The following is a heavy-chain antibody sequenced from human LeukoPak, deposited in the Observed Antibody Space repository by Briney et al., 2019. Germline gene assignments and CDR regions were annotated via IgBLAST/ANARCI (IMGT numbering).Heavy chain of an antibody. CDR1: GFTFSSYS. CDR2: ISSSSSCI. J-gene: IGHJ4*02. Sequence: GGSLRLSCAASGFTFSSYSMNWVRQAPGKGLEWVSSISSSSSCIYYADSVRGRFTISRDNAENSLYLQMNSLRAEDTAVYYCARGREIAAAGLDYWGQGTLVTVSS. CDR3: ARGREIAAAGLDY. V-gene: IGHV3-21*01. D-gene: IGHD6-13*01.